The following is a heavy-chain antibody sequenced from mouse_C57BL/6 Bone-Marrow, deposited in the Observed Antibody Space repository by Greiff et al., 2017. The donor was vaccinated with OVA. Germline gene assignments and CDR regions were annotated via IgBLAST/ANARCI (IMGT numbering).Heavy chain of an antibody. J-gene: IGHJ1*03. Sequence: QVQLQQSGPELARPGASVKMSCTASGYTFTSYTMLWVKQRPGQGLEWIGYINPSSGYTKYNQKFKDKATLTADKSSSTAYMQLSSLTSEDSAVYYCARMAGVGYGSICWYFDVWGTGTTVTVSS. D-gene: IGHD1-1*01. CDR3: ARMAGVGYGSICWYFDV. CDR1: GYTFTSYT. CDR2: INPSSGYT. V-gene: IGHV1-4*01.